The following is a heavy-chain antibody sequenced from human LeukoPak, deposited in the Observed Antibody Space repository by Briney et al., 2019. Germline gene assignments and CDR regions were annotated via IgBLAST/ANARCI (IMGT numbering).Heavy chain of an antibody. Sequence: GGSLRLSCAASGFTFSNYWMHWVRQAPGKGLVWVSRINSDGSRTTYADSVKGRFTISRDNAKNSLYQQMNSLRAEDTAVYYCARAFSPPYYIDSSGLADYWGQGTLVTVSS. CDR3: ARAFSPPYYIDSSGLADY. CDR2: INSDGSRT. V-gene: IGHV3-74*01. D-gene: IGHD3-22*01. CDR1: GFTFSNYW. J-gene: IGHJ4*02.